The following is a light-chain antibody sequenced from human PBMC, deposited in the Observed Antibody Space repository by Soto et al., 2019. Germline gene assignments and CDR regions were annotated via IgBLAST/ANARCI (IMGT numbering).Light chain of an antibody. Sequence: DIQMTQSPSTLSASVGDRVTITCRASQSINNWLAWYQQRPGTAPKLLIYKASTLQIGVPTRFSGSASGTEFTLTISSRQPDDFATYYCQQYNSYPHTFGQGTKLEIK. J-gene: IGKJ2*01. CDR1: QSINNW. V-gene: IGKV1-5*03. CDR2: KAS. CDR3: QQYNSYPHT.